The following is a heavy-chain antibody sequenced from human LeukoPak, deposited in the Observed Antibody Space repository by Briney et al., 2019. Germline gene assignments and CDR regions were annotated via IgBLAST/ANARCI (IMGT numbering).Heavy chain of an antibody. Sequence: GGSMRLSCGASGFTFSSFVMHWVRQAPGKGLEYVSAISSNGGSTYYADSVKGRFAISRDNSKNTLYLQMSSLRAEDTAVYYCVKWGSGSYDYWGQGTLVTVSS. CDR3: VKWGSGSYDY. D-gene: IGHD3-10*01. J-gene: IGHJ4*02. V-gene: IGHV3-64D*06. CDR1: GFTFSSFV. CDR2: ISSNGGST.